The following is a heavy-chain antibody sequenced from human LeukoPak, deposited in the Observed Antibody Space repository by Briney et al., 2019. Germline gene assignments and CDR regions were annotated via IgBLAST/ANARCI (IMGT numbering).Heavy chain of an antibody. CDR2: ISGNGVAT. Sequence: GGSPRLSCAGSGFIFSNYGMTWVRQAPGKGLEWVGAISGNGVATHYADSVKGRFTLSRDNSKNTLYLQMDNLRVEDTALFYCVKNEGTSSLYYFDSWGQGTLVTVSS. CDR1: GFIFSNYG. D-gene: IGHD3-22*01. V-gene: IGHV3-23*01. J-gene: IGHJ4*02. CDR3: VKNEGTSSLYYFDS.